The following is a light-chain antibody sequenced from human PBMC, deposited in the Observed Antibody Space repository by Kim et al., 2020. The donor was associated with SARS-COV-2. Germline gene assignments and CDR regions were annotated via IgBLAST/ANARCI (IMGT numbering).Light chain of an antibody. V-gene: IGKV1-33*01. Sequence: DVQMTQYPSTLSASVGDRVTITCQASQDITNYLNWYQQQPGKAPKLLIYDASILEAGVPSRFSGRGSGTDFSFTITNLQPEDVATYYCQQYHTLISFGQGTRLEIK. J-gene: IGKJ5*01. CDR1: QDITNY. CDR3: QQYHTLIS. CDR2: DAS.